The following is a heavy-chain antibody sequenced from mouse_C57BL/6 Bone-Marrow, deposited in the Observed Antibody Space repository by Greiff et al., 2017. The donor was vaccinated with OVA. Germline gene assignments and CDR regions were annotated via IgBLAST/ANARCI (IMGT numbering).Heavy chain of an antibody. CDR2: ISGGGGNT. Sequence: EVQRVESGGGLVKPGGSLKLSCAASGFTFSSYTMSWVRQTPEKRLEWVATISGGGGNTYYPDSVTGRFTISRDNAKNTLYLQMSSLRSEDTALYYCARRMVTTDWYFDVWGTGTTVTVSS. V-gene: IGHV5-9*01. D-gene: IGHD2-2*01. CDR1: GFTFSSYT. CDR3: ARRMVTTDWYFDV. J-gene: IGHJ1*03.